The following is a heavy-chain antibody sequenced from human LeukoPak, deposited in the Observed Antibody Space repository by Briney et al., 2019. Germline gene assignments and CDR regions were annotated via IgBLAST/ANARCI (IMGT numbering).Heavy chain of an antibody. D-gene: IGHD3-16*02. Sequence: SETLSLTCTVSGGSVGTYYWSWIRQSPGKGLEWIGYIYVTGTRYNPYLQSRVTISVDRSRNQFFLKMSSVTAADTAVYYCARHIGGGIEDMDVWGKGTKVIVSS. J-gene: IGHJ6*03. CDR3: ARHIGGGIEDMDV. CDR2: IYVTGT. V-gene: IGHV4-59*08. CDR1: GGSVGTYY.